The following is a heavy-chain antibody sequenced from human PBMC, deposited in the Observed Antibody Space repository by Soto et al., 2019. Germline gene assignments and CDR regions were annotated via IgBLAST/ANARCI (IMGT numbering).Heavy chain of an antibody. V-gene: IGHV1-8*01. Sequence: LANVDCKSFGYTYSSDLINWVRQAAGHGLEWMGWMDPKSGYTDYAQKFQGRVTMTRNTSISTAYMELSSLRSEDTAVYYCARGRGWRDNWGQGTLVTVSS. CDR3: ARGRGWRDN. D-gene: IGHD6-19*01. J-gene: IGHJ4*02. CDR2: MDPKSGYT. CDR1: GYTYSSDL.